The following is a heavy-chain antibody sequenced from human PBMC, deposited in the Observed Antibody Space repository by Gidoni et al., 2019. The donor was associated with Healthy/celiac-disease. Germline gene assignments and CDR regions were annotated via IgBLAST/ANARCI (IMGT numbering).Heavy chain of an antibody. Sequence: EVQLVESGGGLVKPGGSLRLSCAASGFSFSSYSMNWVRQAPGKGLGWVSSISSSSSNRYHADSVKGRFTISRDNAKNSLYLQMNSLRAEDTAVYYCARDDGVPFDFWGQGTLVTVSS. CDR3: ARDDGVPFDF. CDR2: ISSSSSNR. CDR1: GFSFSSYS. J-gene: IGHJ4*02. V-gene: IGHV3-21*01. D-gene: IGHD3-16*01.